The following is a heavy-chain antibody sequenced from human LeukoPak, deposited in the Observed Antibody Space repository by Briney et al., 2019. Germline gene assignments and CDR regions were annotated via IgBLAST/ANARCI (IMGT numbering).Heavy chain of an antibody. CDR1: GFTVSSNY. CDR3: TRQYYDIWSGYFTADYYFDY. Sequence: PGGSLRLSCAASGFTVSSNYMSWVRQAPGKGLEWVSVIYSGGSTYYADSVKGRFAISRDNAKNSLYLEVNSLRAEDTAVYYCTRQYYDIWSGYFTADYYFDYWGQGTLVTVSS. J-gene: IGHJ4*02. CDR2: IYSGGST. V-gene: IGHV3-66*04. D-gene: IGHD3-3*01.